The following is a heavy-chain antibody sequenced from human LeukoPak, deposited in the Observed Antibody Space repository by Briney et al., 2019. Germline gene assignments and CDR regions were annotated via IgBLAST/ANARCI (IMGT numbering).Heavy chain of an antibody. CDR1: GGSLSGYH. Sequence: ETLSLTCAVYGGSLSGYHWSWIRQPPGKGLEWVSAISGSGGSTYYADSVKGRFTISRDNSKNTLYLQMNSLRAEDTAVYYCAEDLNLVIWGYAFDIWGQGTMVTVSS. D-gene: IGHD3-9*01. J-gene: IGHJ3*02. CDR3: AEDLNLVIWGYAFDI. CDR2: ISGSGGST. V-gene: IGHV3-23*01.